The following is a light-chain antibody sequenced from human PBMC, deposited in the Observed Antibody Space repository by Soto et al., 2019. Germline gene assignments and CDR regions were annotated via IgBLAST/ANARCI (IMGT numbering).Light chain of an antibody. CDR1: QSVSSSS. V-gene: IGKV3-20*01. J-gene: IGKJ4*01. CDR3: QQDGSSPLT. Sequence: DIVLTQSPGTLSLSPRQRATLSCRASQSVSSSSVAWYRQRPGQAPRLLIYAVSSRAIDTPDRFSGSGSGTDFTLTVSRLEPEDCAVYYCQQDGSSPLTFGGGTKVDIK. CDR2: AVS.